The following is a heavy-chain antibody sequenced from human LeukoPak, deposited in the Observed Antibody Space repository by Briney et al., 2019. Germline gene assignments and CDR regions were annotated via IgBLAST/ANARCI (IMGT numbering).Heavy chain of an antibody. J-gene: IGHJ6*02. CDR1: GYTFKSYG. CDR2: IDTHNGNT. V-gene: IGHV1-18*01. D-gene: IGHD3-22*01. CDR3: ARIIGSSGYYYDYYYYGMDV. Sequence: ASVTVSCKASGYTFKSYGITWVRQAPGQGLEWMGWIDTHNGNTNYAQRLQGRVSMTTDSSTTTAYMELRSLTPDDTAVYYCARIIGSSGYYYDYYYYGMDVWGQGTTVTVSS.